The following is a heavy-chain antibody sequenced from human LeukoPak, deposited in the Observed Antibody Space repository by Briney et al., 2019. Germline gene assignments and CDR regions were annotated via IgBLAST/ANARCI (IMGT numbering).Heavy chain of an antibody. CDR2: IHYSGST. D-gene: IGHD2-2*01. J-gene: IGHJ6*04. CDR3: ARMEYCSSIRCNYGMDV. V-gene: IGHV4-59*01. Sequence: TSETLSLTCTVSGGSISSYYWSWIRQPPGKGLEWIGYIHYSGSTNYNPSLKSRVTISVDTSKNQFSLKLSPVTAADTAVYYCARMEYCSSIRCNYGMDVWGKGTTVTVSS. CDR1: GGSISSYY.